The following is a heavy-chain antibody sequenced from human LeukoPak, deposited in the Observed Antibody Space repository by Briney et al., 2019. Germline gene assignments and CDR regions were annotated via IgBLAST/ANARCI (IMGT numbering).Heavy chain of an antibody. D-gene: IGHD6-19*01. CDR3: ARGRGSGWLNWFDP. CDR2: INHSGST. V-gene: IGHV4-34*01. Sequence: PSETLSLTCAVYGGSFSGYHWSWIRQPPGKGLEWIGEINHSGSTNYNPSLKSRVTISVDTSKNQFSLKLSSVTAADTAVYYCARGRGSGWLNWFDPWGQGTLVTVSS. CDR1: GGSFSGYH. J-gene: IGHJ5*02.